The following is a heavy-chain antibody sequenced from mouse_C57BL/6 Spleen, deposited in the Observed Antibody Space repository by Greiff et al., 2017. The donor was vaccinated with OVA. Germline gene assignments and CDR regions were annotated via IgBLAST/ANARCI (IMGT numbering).Heavy chain of an antibody. D-gene: IGHD1-1*01. CDR2: IWSGGST. Sequence: VHLVESGPGLVQPLQSLSITCTVSGFSLTSYGVHWVRQSPGQGLEWLGVIWSGGSTDYNAAFISRLSISKDNSKSQVFFILNSLQADDAAIYYCAKTPSTVVENWYFDVWGTGTTVSVAS. CDR3: AKTPSTVVENWYFDV. V-gene: IGHV2-2*01. CDR1: GFSLTSYG. J-gene: IGHJ1*03.